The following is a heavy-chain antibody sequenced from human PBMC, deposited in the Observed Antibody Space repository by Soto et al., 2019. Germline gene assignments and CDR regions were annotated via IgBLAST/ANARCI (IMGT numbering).Heavy chain of an antibody. V-gene: IGHV3-21*06. J-gene: IGHJ5*02. Sequence: GGSLRLSCVASGFTFRVYSMSWVRQAPGLGLEWVASITSSNTYIYYTRSVEGRFTISRDDAKNSLHLQMNTLRAEDTAVYYCARGGSIAARPRWFDPWGQGTLVTVSA. CDR3: ARGGSIAARPRWFDP. CDR2: ITSSNTYI. CDR1: GFTFRVYS. D-gene: IGHD6-6*01.